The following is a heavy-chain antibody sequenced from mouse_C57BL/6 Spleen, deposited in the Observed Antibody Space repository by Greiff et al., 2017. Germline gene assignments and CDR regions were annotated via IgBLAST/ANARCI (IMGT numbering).Heavy chain of an antibody. J-gene: IGHJ3*01. D-gene: IGHD2-4*01. CDR2: MYPRSGNT. Sequence: VQLQQSGAELARPGASVKLSCKASGYTFTSYGISWVKQRTGQGLEWIGEMYPRSGNTDYNEKFKGKATLTADKSSSTAYMELRSLTSEDSAVYFCASEDDDYEGFAYWGQGTLVTVSA. CDR3: ASEDDDYEGFAY. V-gene: IGHV1-81*01. CDR1: GYTFTSYG.